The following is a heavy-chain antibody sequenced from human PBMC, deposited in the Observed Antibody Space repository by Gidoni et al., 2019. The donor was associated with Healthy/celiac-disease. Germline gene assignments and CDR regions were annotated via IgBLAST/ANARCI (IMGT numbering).Heavy chain of an antibody. J-gene: IGHJ6*03. CDR2: IYYSGST. Sequence: QLQLQESGPGLVKPSETLSLTCTVSGGSISSISSYWGWIRQPPGKGLEWSGSIYYSGSTYYNPSLKSRVTISVDTSKNQFSLKLSSVTAADTAVYYCASLPGTDGYWLPDYYMDVWGKGTTVTVSS. V-gene: IGHV4-39*01. CDR1: GGSISSISSY. CDR3: ASLPGTDGYWLPDYYMDV. D-gene: IGHD3-22*01.